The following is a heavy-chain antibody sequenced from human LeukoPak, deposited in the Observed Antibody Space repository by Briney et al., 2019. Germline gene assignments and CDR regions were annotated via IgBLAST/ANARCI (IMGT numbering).Heavy chain of an antibody. CDR1: GGSISSGDYY. V-gene: IGHV4-30-4*01. CDR3: ARYDSSGYYYRSFDY. CDR2: IYYSGST. J-gene: IGHJ4*02. Sequence: SQTLSLTCTVSGGSISSGDYYWSWIRQPPGKGLEWIGYIYYSGSTYYNPSLKSRVTISVDTSKNQFSLKLSSVTAADTAVYYCARYDSSGYYYRSFDYWGQGTLVTVSS. D-gene: IGHD3-22*01.